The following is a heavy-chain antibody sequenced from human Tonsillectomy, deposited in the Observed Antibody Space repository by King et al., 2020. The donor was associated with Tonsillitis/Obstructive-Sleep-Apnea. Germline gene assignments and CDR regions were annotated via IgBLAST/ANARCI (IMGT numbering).Heavy chain of an antibody. CDR2: IRWNSGSI. CDR1: GFIFDDYA. J-gene: IGHJ4*02. CDR3: AKDTTYDFWSGFDY. V-gene: IGHV3-9*01. D-gene: IGHD3-3*01. Sequence: VQLVESGGGLVQPGRSLRLSCAASGFIFDDYAMHWVRQVPGKGLEWVSGIRWNSGSIDYADSVRGRFTISRDSAKNSLYLQMNSLRAEDTALYYCAKDTTYDFWSGFDYWGQRTLVTVSS.